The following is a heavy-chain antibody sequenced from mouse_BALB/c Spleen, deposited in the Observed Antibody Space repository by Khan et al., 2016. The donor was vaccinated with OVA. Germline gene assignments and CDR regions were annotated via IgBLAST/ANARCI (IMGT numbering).Heavy chain of an antibody. J-gene: IGHJ4*01. CDR2: INTNTGEP. V-gene: IGHV9-3*02. D-gene: IGHD2-10*02. Sequence: QIQLVQSGPELKKPGETVKISCKVSGYTFTKNGMNWVKQAPGKGLKWMGWINTNTGEPTYAEEFKGRFAFSLDTSASTDYLQINILKNEDTGTYFCARRQWLVPAMDYWGQGTTVTVSS. CDR3: ARRQWLVPAMDY. CDR1: GYTFTKNG.